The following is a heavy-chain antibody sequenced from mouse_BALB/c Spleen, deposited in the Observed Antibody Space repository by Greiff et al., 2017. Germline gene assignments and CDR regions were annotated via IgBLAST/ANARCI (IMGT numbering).Heavy chain of an antibody. V-gene: IGHV3-2*02. CDR2: ISYSGST. CDR3: ARGGPYYFDY. CDR1: GYSITSDYA. Sequence: EVHLVESGPGLVKPSQSLSLTCTVTGYSITSDYAWNWIRQFPGNKLEWMGYISYSGSTSYNPSLKSRISITRDTSKNQFFLQLNSVTTEDTATYYCARGGPYYFDYWGQGTTLTVSS. J-gene: IGHJ2*01.